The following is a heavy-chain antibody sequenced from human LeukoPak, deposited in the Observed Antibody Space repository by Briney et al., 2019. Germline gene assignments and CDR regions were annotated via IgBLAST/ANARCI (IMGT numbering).Heavy chain of an antibody. V-gene: IGHV4-59*01. Sequence: SETLSLTCTVSGDSISNYYWSWVRQPPGKGLEWIGYISYSGSTNYNTSLKSRVTISVDTSKNQFSLKVSSVTAADTAVYYCARVGRGDYVWGSYSFDYWGQGTLVTVSS. CDR2: ISYSGST. CDR1: GDSISNYY. CDR3: ARVGRGDYVWGSYSFDY. D-gene: IGHD3-16*01. J-gene: IGHJ4*02.